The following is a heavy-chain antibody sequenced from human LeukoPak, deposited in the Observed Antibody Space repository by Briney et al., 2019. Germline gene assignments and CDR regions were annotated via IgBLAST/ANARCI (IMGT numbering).Heavy chain of an antibody. Sequence: ASVKVSCKASGYTFTGYYMHWVRQAPGQGLEWMGWINPTSGGTKYAQKFQGRVTMTRDTSISTAYMELNTLRSDDTAMYYCARAAGDYGDYDYFYYMDVRGKGTTVTISS. CDR3: ARAAGDYGDYDYFYYMDV. V-gene: IGHV1-2*02. D-gene: IGHD4-17*01. CDR1: GYTFTGYY. J-gene: IGHJ6*03. CDR2: INPTSGGT.